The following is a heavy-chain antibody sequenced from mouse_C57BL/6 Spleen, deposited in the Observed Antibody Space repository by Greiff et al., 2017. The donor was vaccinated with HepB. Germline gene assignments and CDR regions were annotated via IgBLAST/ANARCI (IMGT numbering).Heavy chain of an antibody. Sequence: QVHVKQPGAELVKPGASVKMSCKASGYTFTSYWITWVKQRPGQGLEWIGDIYPGSGSTNYNEKFKSKATLTVDTSSSTAYMQLSSLTSEDSAVYYCARIYYGYPYYFDYWGQGTTLTVSS. CDR3: ARIYYGYPYYFDY. V-gene: IGHV1-55*01. J-gene: IGHJ2*01. CDR2: IYPGSGST. CDR1: GYTFTSYW. D-gene: IGHD2-2*01.